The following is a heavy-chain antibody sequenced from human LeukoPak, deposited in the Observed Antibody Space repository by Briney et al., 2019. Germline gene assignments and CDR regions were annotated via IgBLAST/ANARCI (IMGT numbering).Heavy chain of an antibody. CDR1: GYTFTSYG. Sequence: ASVKVSCKASGYTFTSYGISWVRQAPGQGLEWMGWISAYNGNTNYAQKLQGRVTMTTDTPTSTAYMELRSLRSDDTAVYYCARDGGVDTAMANSDFDYWGQGTLVTVSS. J-gene: IGHJ4*02. V-gene: IGHV1-18*01. CDR3: ARDGGVDTAMANSDFDY. D-gene: IGHD5-18*01. CDR2: ISAYNGNT.